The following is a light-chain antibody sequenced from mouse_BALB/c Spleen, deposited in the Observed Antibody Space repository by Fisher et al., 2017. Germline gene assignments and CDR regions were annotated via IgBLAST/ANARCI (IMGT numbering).Light chain of an antibody. CDR3: QQRSSYPPT. Sequence: IVLTQSPAIMSASPGEKVTMTCSASSSVSYMHWYQQKSGTSPKRWIYDTSNLASGVPARFSGSGSGTSYSLTISRMEAEDAATYYCQQRSSYPPTFGSGTKLEIK. CDR2: DTS. CDR1: SSVSY. V-gene: IGKV4-59*01. J-gene: IGKJ4*01.